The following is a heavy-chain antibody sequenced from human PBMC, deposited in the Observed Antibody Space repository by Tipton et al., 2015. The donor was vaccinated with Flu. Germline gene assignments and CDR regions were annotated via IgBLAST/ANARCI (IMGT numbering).Heavy chain of an antibody. D-gene: IGHD6-13*01. Sequence: SLRLSCAASGFTFTNYAVSWVRQAPGKGLEWVSVITGSGGGTYYADSVKGRFTISRDNSKNTLYLQMNSLRAEDTAVYYCAKGGPIAAAGGYYYMDVWGKGTTVTVSS. CDR2: ITGSGGGT. J-gene: IGHJ6*03. CDR3: AKGGPIAAAGGYYYMDV. CDR1: GFTFTNYA. V-gene: IGHV3-23*01.